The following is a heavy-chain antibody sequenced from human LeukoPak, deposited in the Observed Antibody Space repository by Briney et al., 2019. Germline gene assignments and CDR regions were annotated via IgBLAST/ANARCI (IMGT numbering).Heavy chain of an antibody. D-gene: IGHD3-10*01. CDR1: GFTFNCYA. CDR2: ISSNGGST. CDR3: VKDYYGTGRQLDY. V-gene: IGHV3-64D*06. J-gene: IGHJ4*02. Sequence: QPGGSLRRSCSAYGFTFNCYAMHWVRQAPGKGLEYVSAISSNGGSTYYADSVKGRFTISRDNSKNTLYLQMSSLRAEDTAVYYCVKDYYGTGRQLDYWGQGTLVTVSS.